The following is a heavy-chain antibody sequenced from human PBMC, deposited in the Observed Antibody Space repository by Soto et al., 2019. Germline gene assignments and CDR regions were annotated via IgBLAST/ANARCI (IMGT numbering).Heavy chain of an antibody. CDR2: IYHSGST. Sequence: SETLSLTCAVSGYYISSGYYWGWIRQPPGKGLEWIGTIYHSGSTYYNPSLKSRVTILVDTSKNQFSLKLSSVTAADTAVYYCAREGDDVLRFLEWLSDGGRYFDYWGQGTLVTVSS. J-gene: IGHJ4*02. D-gene: IGHD3-3*01. V-gene: IGHV4-38-2*02. CDR1: GYYISSGYY. CDR3: AREGDDVLRFLEWLSDGGRYFDY.